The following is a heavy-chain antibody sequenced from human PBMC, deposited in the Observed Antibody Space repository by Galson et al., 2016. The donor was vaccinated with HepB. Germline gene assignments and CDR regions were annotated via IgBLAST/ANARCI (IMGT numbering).Heavy chain of an antibody. Sequence: SVKVSCKASGGIFNNYAISWVRQAPGQGLEWMGGIIPIFGTANYAQKFQGRVTIITDESTSTVYMELSSRRSEDTAVYYCASGGYGGEPSLPHDYWGQGTLVTASS. D-gene: IGHD4-23*01. CDR1: GGIFNNYA. CDR2: IIPIFGTA. V-gene: IGHV1-69*05. CDR3: ASGGYGGEPSLPHDY. J-gene: IGHJ4*02.